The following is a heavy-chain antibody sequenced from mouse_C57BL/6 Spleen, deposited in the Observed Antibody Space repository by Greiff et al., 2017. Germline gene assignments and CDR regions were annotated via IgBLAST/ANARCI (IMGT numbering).Heavy chain of an antibody. CDR2: FSPGSGGI. D-gene: IGHD1-1*01. V-gene: IGHV1-62-2*01. Sequence: VQLQQSGAELVKPGASVTLSCKASGYTFTEYTIHWVKQRSGQGLEWIGWFSPGSGGIKYNEKFKDKATLTVDKSSSTVYMELSRMTSDDSAVDFCARHEGPFDTGFAYWGQGTLVTVSA. J-gene: IGHJ3*01. CDR3: ARHEGPFDTGFAY. CDR1: GYTFTEYT.